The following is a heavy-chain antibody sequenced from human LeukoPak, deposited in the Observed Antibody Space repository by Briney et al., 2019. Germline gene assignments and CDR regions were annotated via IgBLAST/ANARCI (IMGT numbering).Heavy chain of an antibody. D-gene: IGHD5-12*01. Sequence: ASVKVSCKASGYTFTSYGISWVRQAPGQGLEWMGWISAYNGNTNYAQKLQGRVTMTTDTSTSTAYMELRSLRSDDTAVYYCARGGSGYDDYYYYGMDVWGQGTTVTVSS. V-gene: IGHV1-18*01. J-gene: IGHJ6*02. CDR2: ISAYNGNT. CDR1: GYTFTSYG. CDR3: ARGGSGYDDYYYYGMDV.